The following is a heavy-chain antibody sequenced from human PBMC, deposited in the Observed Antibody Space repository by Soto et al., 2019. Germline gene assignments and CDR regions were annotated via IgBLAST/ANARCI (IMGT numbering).Heavy chain of an antibody. Sequence: SETLSLTCAVSGDSISSHYWNRVRQTPGKGLEWIGCIYFTGSTIYNPSLESRVTMSVDTSKTQFSLRLSSVTAADTAVYYCARLKGSYCSGGSCYSSHWFDPWGQGTLVTVS. D-gene: IGHD2-15*01. CDR1: GDSISSHY. J-gene: IGHJ5*02. V-gene: IGHV4-59*08. CDR2: IYFTGST. CDR3: ARLKGSYCSGGSCYSSHWFDP.